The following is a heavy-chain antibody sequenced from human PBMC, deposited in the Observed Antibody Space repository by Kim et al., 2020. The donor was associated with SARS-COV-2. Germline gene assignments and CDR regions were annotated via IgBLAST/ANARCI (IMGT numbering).Heavy chain of an antibody. Sequence: SNEYAVSVKSRITINPDTSKNQFSLQLNSVTPEDTAVYYCARAMWGAFDYWGQGTLVTVSS. CDR2: SN. J-gene: IGHJ4*02. CDR3: ARAMWGAFDY. D-gene: IGHD3-16*01. V-gene: IGHV6-1*01.